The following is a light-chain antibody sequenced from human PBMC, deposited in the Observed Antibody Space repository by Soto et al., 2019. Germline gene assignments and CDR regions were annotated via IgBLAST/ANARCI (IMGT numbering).Light chain of an antibody. CDR1: SSDVGGYNY. CDR2: DVS. CDR3: SSYATSTTVL. J-gene: IGLJ2*01. Sequence: QSALTQPASVSGSPGQSITISCTGTSSDVGGYNYVSWYQQHPGRAPQLMIYDVSNRPSGVSNRFSGSRSGNTASLTISGLQDEDEADYYCSSYATSTTVLFGGGTQLTVL. V-gene: IGLV2-14*03.